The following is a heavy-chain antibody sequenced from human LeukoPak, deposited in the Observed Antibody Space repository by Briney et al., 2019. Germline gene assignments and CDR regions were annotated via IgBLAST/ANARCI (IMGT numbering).Heavy chain of an antibody. J-gene: IGHJ3*02. D-gene: IGHD3-3*01. Sequence: GGSLRLSCAASGFTFENYGMHWVRQAPGKGLEWVAFISYDDTNKYYTDSVKGRFTISRDNSKNTLYLQMDSLRTEDTAVYYCAKESAIFGVVIIGSDAFDIWGQGTMVTVSS. CDR2: ISYDDTNK. CDR3: AKESAIFGVVIIGSDAFDI. CDR1: GFTFENYG. V-gene: IGHV3-30*18.